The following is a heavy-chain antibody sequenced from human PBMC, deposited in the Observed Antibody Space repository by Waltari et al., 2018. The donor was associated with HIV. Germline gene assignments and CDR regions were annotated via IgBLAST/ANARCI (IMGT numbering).Heavy chain of an antibody. CDR2: ISGSGGRT. Sequence: EVQLLESGGGLVQPGESLRLSCAGSEFTFSTYAMNWVRQAPGMGLVWVASISGSGGRTYYADSVKGRFTISRDNFKDSLSLNMNNLRAEDTAVYYCARGFDTNDGSPEYWGQGTLVTVSS. V-gene: IGHV3-23*01. CDR3: ARGFDTNDGSPEY. CDR1: EFTFSTYA. J-gene: IGHJ4*02. D-gene: IGHD2-8*01.